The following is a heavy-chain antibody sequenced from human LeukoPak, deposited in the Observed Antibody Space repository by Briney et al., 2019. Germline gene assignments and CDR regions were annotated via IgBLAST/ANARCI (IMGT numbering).Heavy chain of an antibody. J-gene: IGHJ6*03. CDR1: GGSISSYY. CDR2: IYYSGST. CDR3: AGVKAYSGYDYGYYHYYYMDV. Sequence: SETLSLTCTVSGGSISSYYWSWIRQPPGKGLEWIGYIYYSGSTNYNHSLKSRVTISVDTSKNQFSLKLSSVTAADTAVYYCAGVKAYSGYDYGYYHYYYMDVWGKGTTVTVSS. D-gene: IGHD5-12*01. V-gene: IGHV4-59*12.